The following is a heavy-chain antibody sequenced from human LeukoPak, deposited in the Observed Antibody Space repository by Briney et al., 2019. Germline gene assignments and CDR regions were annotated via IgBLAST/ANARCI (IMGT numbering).Heavy chain of an antibody. J-gene: IGHJ5*02. CDR1: GFTFSSYW. CDR3: AKNGQSGFSFDP. D-gene: IGHD2-8*01. Sequence: GSLRLSCAASGFTFSSYWMSWIRQPPGKGLEWIGEGSDSGGTKFNPSLKSRVTISADTSKNQFSLKLTSVTAADTAVYYCAKNGQSGFSFDPWGQGTLVTVSS. CDR2: GSDSGGT. V-gene: IGHV4-34*08.